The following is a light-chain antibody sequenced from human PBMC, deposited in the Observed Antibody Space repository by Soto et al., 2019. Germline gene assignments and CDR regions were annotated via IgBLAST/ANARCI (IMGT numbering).Light chain of an antibody. Sequence: DIQMTQSPSTLSASVGDRVTITCRASQSISVWLAWYQQKAGKAPNILIYKASRLESGVPSRCGGSWSGTEFTLTISSLQPDYFATYFYQQYQTYSTFGQGTRLEIK. V-gene: IGKV1-5*03. CDR1: QSISVW. CDR2: KAS. CDR3: QQYQTYST. J-gene: IGKJ5*01.